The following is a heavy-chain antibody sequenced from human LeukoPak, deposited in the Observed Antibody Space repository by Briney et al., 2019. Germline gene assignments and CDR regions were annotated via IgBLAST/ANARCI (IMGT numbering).Heavy chain of an antibody. Sequence: GGSLRLSCAASGFTFSSYGMHWVRQAPGKRLEWVAFIRYDGSNKYYADSVKGRFTISRDNSKNTLYLQMNSLRAEDTAVYYCAKDSPRIAAVSYYYYYYGMDVWGQGTTVTVSS. CDR3: AKDSPRIAAVSYYYYYYGMDV. CDR1: GFTFSSYG. D-gene: IGHD6-13*01. CDR2: IRYDGSNK. V-gene: IGHV3-30*02. J-gene: IGHJ6*02.